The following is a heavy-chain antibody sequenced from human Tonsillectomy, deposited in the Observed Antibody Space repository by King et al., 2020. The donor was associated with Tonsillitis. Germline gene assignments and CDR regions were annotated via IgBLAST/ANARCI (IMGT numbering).Heavy chain of an antibody. CDR2: IYYSGST. V-gene: IGHV4-59*01. D-gene: IGHD3-3*01. CDR1: GGSISSYY. CDR3: ARDRFFSGS. J-gene: IGHJ4*02. Sequence: QLQESGPGLVKPSETLSLTCTVSGGSISSYYWSWIRQPPGKGLEWIGYIYYSGSTNYNPSLKSRVTISVDTSKNQFSLKLSSVTAADTAVYYCARDRFFSGSWGQGTLVTVSS.